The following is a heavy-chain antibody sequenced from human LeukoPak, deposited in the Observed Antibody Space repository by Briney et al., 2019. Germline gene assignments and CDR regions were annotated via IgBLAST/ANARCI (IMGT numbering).Heavy chain of an antibody. CDR2: IRGSGANT. CDR3: ARAGRWLQLELFDY. V-gene: IGHV3-23*01. J-gene: IGHJ4*02. Sequence: GGSLRLSCAASGFTFSNYAMNWARQAPGKGLEWVSSIRGSGANTYYADSVKGRFTVSRDNSKNTLYLQMNSLRAEDTAVYYCARAGRWLQLELFDYWGQGTLVTVSS. D-gene: IGHD5-24*01. CDR1: GFTFSNYA.